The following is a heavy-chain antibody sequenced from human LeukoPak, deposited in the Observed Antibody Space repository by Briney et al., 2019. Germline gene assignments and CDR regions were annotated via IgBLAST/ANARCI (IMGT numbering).Heavy chain of an antibody. CDR1: GFTFSDYY. J-gene: IGHJ4*02. Sequence: GGSLRLSCAASGFTFSDYYMSWVRQAPGKGLEWVSHISSSGRTIYYADSVKGRFTISRDNAKNSLYLQMNSLRAEDTAVYYCARPDCSSTSCYEIDSWGQGTLVTVSS. V-gene: IGHV3-11*04. D-gene: IGHD2-2*01. CDR3: ARPDCSSTSCYEIDS. CDR2: ISSSGRTI.